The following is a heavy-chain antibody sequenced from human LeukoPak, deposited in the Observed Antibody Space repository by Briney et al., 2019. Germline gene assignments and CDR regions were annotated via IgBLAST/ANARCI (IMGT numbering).Heavy chain of an antibody. Sequence: GGSQRLSCTGTGFTFSNHGMTWVRQAPGKGLEWVSAIAIDGHTHYADSVKGRFTISRDNSKNTMYLQMNSLRVEDTAVYYCARDKYGSGSYYNSAPYYYYGMDVWGQGTTVTVSS. CDR2: IAIDGHT. CDR1: GFTFSNHG. D-gene: IGHD3-10*01. J-gene: IGHJ6*02. V-gene: IGHV3-23*01. CDR3: ARDKYGSGSYYNSAPYYYYGMDV.